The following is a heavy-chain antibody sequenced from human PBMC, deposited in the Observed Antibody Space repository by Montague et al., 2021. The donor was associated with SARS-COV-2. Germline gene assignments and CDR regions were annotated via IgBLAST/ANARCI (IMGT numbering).Heavy chain of an antibody. CDR1: GFTYSKYG. CDR2: IWNDGSKK. Sequence: SRRLSCSASGFTYSKYGVHWVRQAPGKGLEWVASIWNDGSKKYHADSVKGRFTISRDNSNNMLYLQMDSLRAEDAAVYYCVGDPGDPDTSDYWGQGTQVTVSS. V-gene: IGHV3-33*01. J-gene: IGHJ4*02. CDR3: VGDPGDPDTSDY. D-gene: IGHD7-27*01.